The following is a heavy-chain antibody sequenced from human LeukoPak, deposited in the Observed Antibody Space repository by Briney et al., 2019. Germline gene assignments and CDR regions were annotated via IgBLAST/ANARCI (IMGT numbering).Heavy chain of an antibody. CDR3: ARGWSHYYGSGSYFS. Sequence: SETLSLTCAVSGGSISSGGYSWSWIRQPPGKGLEWIGYIYHSGSTYYNPSLKSRVTISVDTSKNQFSLKLSSVTAADTAVYYCARGWSHYYGSGSYFSWGQGTLVTVSS. CDR2: IYHSGST. D-gene: IGHD3-10*01. CDR1: GGSISSGGYS. V-gene: IGHV4-30-2*01. J-gene: IGHJ5*02.